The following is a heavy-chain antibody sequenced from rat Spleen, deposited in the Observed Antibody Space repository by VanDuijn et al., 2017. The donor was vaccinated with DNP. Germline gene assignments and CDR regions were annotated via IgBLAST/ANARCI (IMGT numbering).Heavy chain of an antibody. CDR1: GFTFSYYW. CDR2: ISASGGST. D-gene: IGHD1-11*01. J-gene: IGHJ2*01. V-gene: IGHV5-27*01. Sequence: EVQLVESGGGLVQPGRSLELSCVASGFTFSYYWMAWIRQAPKKGLEWVASISASGGSTSYRDSVKGRFTISRDNAKSILYLQMDSLRSEDTATYYCTTDFERGYWGQGVMVTVSS. CDR3: TTDFERGY.